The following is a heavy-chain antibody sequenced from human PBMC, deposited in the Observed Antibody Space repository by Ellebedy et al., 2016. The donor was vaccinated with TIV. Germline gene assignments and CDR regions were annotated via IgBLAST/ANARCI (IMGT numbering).Heavy chain of an antibody. V-gene: IGHV4-39*07. CDR3: ARDPALPRGRFDP. J-gene: IGHJ5*02. CDR1: GGSISDSDYY. CDR2: FHYRGST. Sequence: MPGGSLRLSCTVSGGSISDSDYYWDWIRQPPGKGLEWIGSFHYRGSTYYNPSLKSRVTISVDTSKNQFSLNLSSVTAADTAVYYCARDPALPRGRFDPWGQGTLVTVSS.